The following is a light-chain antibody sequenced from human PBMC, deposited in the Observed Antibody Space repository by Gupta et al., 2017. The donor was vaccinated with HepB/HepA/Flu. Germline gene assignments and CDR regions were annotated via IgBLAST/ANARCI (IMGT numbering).Light chain of an antibody. J-gene: IGLJ3*02. V-gene: IGLV3-25*03. Sequence: SYGLTQPPSVSVYPGKPARITCPGDALPKQYAYWYQQKPGQAPVLVIYKDSERPSEIPERFSGSSSGTTVTLTINAVQAEDEADYYCQSADITNTYVVFGGGTTLTVL. CDR1: ALPKQY. CDR2: KDS. CDR3: QSADITNTYVV.